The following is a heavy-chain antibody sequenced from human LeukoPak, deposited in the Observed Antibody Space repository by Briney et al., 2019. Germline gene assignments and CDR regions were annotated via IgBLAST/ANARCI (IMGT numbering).Heavy chain of an antibody. CDR3: ARVTYGSGTYGAFDY. J-gene: IGHJ4*02. Sequence: GGSLRLSCAASGFTFSSYAMSWVRQAPGKGLEWVSTISGSGDNTYYADSVKGRFTISRDNSKNTLYLQMNSLRAEDTAVYYCARVTYGSGTYGAFDYWGQGTLVIVSS. CDR2: ISGSGDNT. CDR1: GFTFSSYA. D-gene: IGHD3-10*01. V-gene: IGHV3-23*01.